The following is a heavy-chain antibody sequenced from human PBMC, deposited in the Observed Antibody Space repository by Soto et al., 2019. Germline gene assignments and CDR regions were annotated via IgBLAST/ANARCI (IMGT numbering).Heavy chain of an antibody. J-gene: IGHJ4*02. Sequence: SETLSLTCGVSGGSINSGGYAWSWIRQPPGKGLEWIGYIYYSGSTYSNPSLKSRVTISVDTSKNQFSLKLNSVTAADTAVYFYSRGRYTSKYSFDYWGQGIPVNVSS. CDR2: IYYSGST. D-gene: IGHD6-13*01. CDR3: SRGRYTSKYSFDY. CDR1: GGSINSGGYA. V-gene: IGHV4-30-2*01.